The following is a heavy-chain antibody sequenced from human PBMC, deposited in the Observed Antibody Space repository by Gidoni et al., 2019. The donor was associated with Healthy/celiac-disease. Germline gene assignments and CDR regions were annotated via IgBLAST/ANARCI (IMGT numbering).Heavy chain of an antibody. Sequence: EVQLVESGGGLVQPGGSLRLSCAASGFPFSSFWMIWVRQAPGKGLEWVANIKQDGSEKYYVDSVKGRFTISRDNAKNSLYLQMNSLRAEDTAVYYCARDKVVPAAPRAHYYYYYYMDVWGKGTTVTVSS. CDR1: GFPFSSFW. CDR3: ARDKVVPAAPRAHYYYYYYMDV. J-gene: IGHJ6*03. V-gene: IGHV3-7*04. CDR2: IKQDGSEK. D-gene: IGHD2-2*01.